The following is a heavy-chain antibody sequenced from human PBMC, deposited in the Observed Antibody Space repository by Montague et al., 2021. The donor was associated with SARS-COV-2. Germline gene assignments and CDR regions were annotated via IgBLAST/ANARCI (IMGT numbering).Heavy chain of an antibody. CDR2: TYYSGST. CDR3: ARVAGVIGGITHFDY. J-gene: IGHJ4*02. D-gene: IGHD2-21*01. CDR1: GASMRSYY. V-gene: IGHV4-59*01. Sequence: SETLSLTCTVSGASMRSYYWTWVRQSPGKGLEWIGYTYYSGSTSYAPSLKSRLTMTVDMSANQVSLTLMSVTAADSAVYYCARVAGVIGGITHFDYWGQGVLVSVSS.